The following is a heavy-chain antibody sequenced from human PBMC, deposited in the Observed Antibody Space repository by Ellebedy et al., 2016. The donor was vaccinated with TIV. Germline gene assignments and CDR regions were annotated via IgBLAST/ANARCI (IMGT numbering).Heavy chain of an antibody. Sequence: GESLKISCAASGFTFSSYAMSWVRQAPGKGLEWVSGIDGRSDWTDYLDSVKGRFTTSRDNSKNTLHLQMNSLRVEDTAVYFCTRDSGWEESDWGQGTLVIVSS. CDR1: GFTFSSYA. D-gene: IGHD1-26*01. J-gene: IGHJ4*02. V-gene: IGHV3-23*01. CDR3: TRDSGWEESD. CDR2: IDGRSDWT.